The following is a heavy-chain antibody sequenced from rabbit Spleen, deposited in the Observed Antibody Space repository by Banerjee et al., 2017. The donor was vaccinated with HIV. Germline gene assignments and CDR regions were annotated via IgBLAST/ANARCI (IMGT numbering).Heavy chain of an antibody. V-gene: IGHV1S45*01. CDR3: GRAFASASGYPYYFTL. D-gene: IGHD1-1*01. CDR2: INAVTGKP. CDR1: GFSFSNKAV. Sequence: QEQLVESGGGLVQPEGSLKLSCTASGFSFSNKAVMCWVRQAPGKGLEWIACINAVTGKPVYASWAKGRSTFSKTSSTTVTLQLSSLTAADTATYFCGRAFASASGYPYYFTLWGPGTLVTVS. J-gene: IGHJ4*01.